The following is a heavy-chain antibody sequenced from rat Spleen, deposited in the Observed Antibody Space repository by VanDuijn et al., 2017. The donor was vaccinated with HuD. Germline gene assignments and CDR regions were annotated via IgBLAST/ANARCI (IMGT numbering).Heavy chain of an antibody. V-gene: IGHV5-29*01. CDR1: GFTFSAYY. Sequence: EVQLVESDGDLVQPGRSLKLSCAASGFTFSAYYMAWVRQAPTRWLEWVATISYDGGSIYYRDSVKGRFTISRDNAKSTLYIQMDSLRSEDTATYYCALIWGPRNWFPYWGQGTLVTVSS. CDR2: ISYDGGSI. J-gene: IGHJ3*01. CDR3: ALIWGPRNWFPY. D-gene: IGHD4-3*01.